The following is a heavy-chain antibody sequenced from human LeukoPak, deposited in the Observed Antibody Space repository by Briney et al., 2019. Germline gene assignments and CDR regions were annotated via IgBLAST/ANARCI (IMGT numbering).Heavy chain of an antibody. CDR3: GKETGIILVRGAVDY. CDR2: TSGRGGNP. Sequence: PGGSLRLSCAASGFAFSGYAMSGGRQAPGEGGGWVSVTSGRGGNPYYAYSVKGRFTTSRDNSKNPVYLHMNSLRAEDTALYYCGKETGIILVRGAVDYWGQGTLVTVSS. J-gene: IGHJ4*02. V-gene: IGHV3-23*01. CDR1: GFAFSGYA. D-gene: IGHD3-10*01.